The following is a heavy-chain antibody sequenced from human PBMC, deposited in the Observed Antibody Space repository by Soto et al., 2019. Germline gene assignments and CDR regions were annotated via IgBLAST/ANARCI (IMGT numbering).Heavy chain of an antibody. CDR2: ISAYNGNT. V-gene: IGHV1-18*01. J-gene: IGHJ4*02. D-gene: IGHD2-15*01. Sequence: QVQLVQSGDVVKKPGASVKVSCKASGYTFSSYGISWVRQAPGQGLEWMGWISAYNGNTNYAQKLQGRVTMTTDTSTSTAYMELRSLRSDDTAVYYCARAQSLHGATGLNDYWRQGTLVTVSS. CDR1: GYTFSSYG. CDR3: ARAQSLHGATGLNDY.